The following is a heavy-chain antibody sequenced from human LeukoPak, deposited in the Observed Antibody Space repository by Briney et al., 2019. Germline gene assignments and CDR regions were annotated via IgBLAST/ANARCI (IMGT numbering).Heavy chain of an antibody. CDR1: GDSISSGDYY. J-gene: IGHJ4*02. CDR3: AREGYYGSGYLDY. Sequence: PSETLSLTCTVSGDSISSGDYYWSWIRQPPGKGLEWIAYIFYSGSTYYNPSLKSRVTISVDTSKNQFSLKLSSVTATDTAVYYCAREGYYGSGYLDYWGQGALVTVSS. CDR2: IFYSGST. D-gene: IGHD3-10*01. V-gene: IGHV4-30-4*01.